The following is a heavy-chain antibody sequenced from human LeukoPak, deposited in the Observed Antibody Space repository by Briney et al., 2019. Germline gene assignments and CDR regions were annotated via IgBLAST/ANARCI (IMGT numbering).Heavy chain of an antibody. Sequence: PSQTLSLTCTVSGGSISSGGYYWSWIRQPPGKGLEWLGYIYYSGSTKYNPSLKSRVTISVDRSKNQFSLKLSSVTAADTAVYYCARMGKLLSFDYWGQGTLVTVSS. CDR1: GGSISSGGYY. J-gene: IGHJ4*02. CDR3: ARMGKLLSFDY. V-gene: IGHV4-61*08. D-gene: IGHD1-26*01. CDR2: IYYSGST.